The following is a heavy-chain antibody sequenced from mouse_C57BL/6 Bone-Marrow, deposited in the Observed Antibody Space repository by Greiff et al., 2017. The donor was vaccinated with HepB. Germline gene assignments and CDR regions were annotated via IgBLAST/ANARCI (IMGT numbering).Heavy chain of an antibody. CDR1: GFTFTDYY. CDR2: IRNKANGYTT. V-gene: IGHV7-3*01. J-gene: IGHJ3*01. CDR3: ARFGSSGYGFAY. Sequence: EVQLVESGGGLVQPGGSLSLSCAASGFTFTDYYMSWVRQPPGKALEWLGFIRNKANGYTTEYSASVKGRFTISRDNSQSILYLQMNALRAEDSATYYCARFGSSGYGFAYWGQGTLVTVSA. D-gene: IGHD3-2*02.